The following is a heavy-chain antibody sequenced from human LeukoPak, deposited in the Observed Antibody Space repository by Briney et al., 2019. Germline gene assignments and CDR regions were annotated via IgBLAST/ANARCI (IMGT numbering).Heavy chain of an antibody. J-gene: IGHJ4*02. CDR1: GFTFSSYE. V-gene: IGHV3-48*03. Sequence: GGSLRLSCAASGFTFSSYEMNWVRQAPGKGLEGVSYISSSGSTIYYADSVKRRFTISRDNAKNTLYLHMNSVRAEDTAVFYGARGTYYYDSCGYYLVYFDYWRQGTLLTVSS. CDR2: ISSSGSTI. CDR3: ARGTYYYDSCGYYLVYFDY. D-gene: IGHD3-22*01.